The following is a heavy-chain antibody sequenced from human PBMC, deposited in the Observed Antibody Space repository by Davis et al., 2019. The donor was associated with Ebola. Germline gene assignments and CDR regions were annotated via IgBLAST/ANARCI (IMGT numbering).Heavy chain of an antibody. J-gene: IGHJ4*02. D-gene: IGHD3-22*01. CDR2: IYHSGST. CDR1: GGSISSGGYS. V-gene: IGHV4-30-2*01. CDR3: ATVGYYDSGGYS. Sequence: MPSETLSLTCAVSGGSISSGGYSWSWIRQPPGKGLEWIGYIYHSGSTYYNPSLKSRVTISVDRSKNQFFLKLSSVTAADTAVYYCATVGYYDSGGYSWGQGTLVTVSS.